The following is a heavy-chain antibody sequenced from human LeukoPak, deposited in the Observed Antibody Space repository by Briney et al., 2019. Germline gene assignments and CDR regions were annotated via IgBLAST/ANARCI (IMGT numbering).Heavy chain of an antibody. CDR1: GGTFSSYA. D-gene: IGHD6-19*01. V-gene: IGHV1-69*13. J-gene: IGHJ4*02. CDR2: IIPIFGTA. CDR3: ASRSSGWDHTTYDY. Sequence: SVNVSCTASGGTFSSYAISWVRQAPGQGLEWMGGIIPIFGTANYAQKFQGRVTITADESTSTAYMELSSLRSEDTAVYYCASRSSGWDHTTYDYWGQGTLVTVSS.